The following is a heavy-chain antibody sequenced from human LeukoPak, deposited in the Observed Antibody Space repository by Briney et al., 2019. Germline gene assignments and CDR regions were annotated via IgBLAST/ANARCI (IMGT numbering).Heavy chain of an antibody. CDR3: AREDCSSTSCYPAAFDI. V-gene: IGHV3-21*01. Sequence: GGSLRLSCAASGFTFSSYSMNWVRQAPGKGLEWVSSISSSSSYIYYADSVKGRFTISRDNAKNSLYLQMNSLRAEDTAVYYCAREDCSSTSCYPAAFDIWGQGTMVAVSS. CDR2: ISSSSSYI. D-gene: IGHD2-2*01. J-gene: IGHJ3*02. CDR1: GFTFSSYS.